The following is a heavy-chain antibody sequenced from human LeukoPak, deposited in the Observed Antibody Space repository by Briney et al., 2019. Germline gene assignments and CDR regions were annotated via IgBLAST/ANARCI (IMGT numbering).Heavy chain of an antibody. J-gene: IGHJ4*02. CDR2: ISYDGSNK. V-gene: IGHV3-30*03. D-gene: IGHD3-22*01. Sequence: GGSLRLSCAASGFTFSSFGMHWVRQAPGKGLEWVAVISYDGSNKYYADSVKGRFTISRDNSKNTLYLQMNSLRSEDTAVYYCASTYYYDSSGYYYLDYWGQGTLVTVSS. CDR1: GFTFSSFG. CDR3: ASTYYYDSSGYYYLDY.